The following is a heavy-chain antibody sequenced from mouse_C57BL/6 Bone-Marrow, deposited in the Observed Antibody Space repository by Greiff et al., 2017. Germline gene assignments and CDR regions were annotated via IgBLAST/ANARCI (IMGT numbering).Heavy chain of an antibody. J-gene: IGHJ3*01. CDR2: IDPENGDT. CDR3: TSTIWFAY. V-gene: IGHV14-4*01. D-gene: IGHD2-1*01. CDR1: GFNIKDDY. Sequence: EVQLQQSGAELVRPGASVKLSCTASGFNIKDDYMHWVKQRPEQGLEWIGWIDPENGDTEYASKFQGKATITADTSSNTAYLQLSRLTSEDTAVYYCTSTIWFAYWGQGTLVTVSA.